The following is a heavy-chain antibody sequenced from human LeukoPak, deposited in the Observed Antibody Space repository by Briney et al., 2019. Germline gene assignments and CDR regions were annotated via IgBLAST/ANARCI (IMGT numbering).Heavy chain of an antibody. D-gene: IGHD4-17*01. Sequence: GTSVKVSCKASGFTFTSSAMQWVRQARGQRLEWIGWIVVSSGNTNYAQKLQERVTITRDMSKSTAYMELSSLRSEDTAVYYCAAVNYNDYGNCYYGMDVWGQGATVTVSS. CDR3: AAVNYNDYGNCYYGMDV. V-gene: IGHV1-58*02. CDR1: GFTFTSSA. J-gene: IGHJ6*02. CDR2: IVVSSGNT.